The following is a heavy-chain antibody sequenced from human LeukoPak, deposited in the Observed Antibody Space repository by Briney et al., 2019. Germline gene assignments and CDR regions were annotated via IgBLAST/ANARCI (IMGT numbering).Heavy chain of an antibody. V-gene: IGHV1-2*02. Sequence: ASVKVSCKASGYTFTDYYIHWVRQAPGQGLEWMGWINPNSSGTNYAHKFQGRVTMTRDTSISTAYMELSSLRSDDTAVYYCASTYVDTAMVIVNWGQGTLVTVSS. CDR1: GYTFTDYY. CDR2: INPNSSGT. J-gene: IGHJ1*01. D-gene: IGHD5-18*01. CDR3: ASTYVDTAMVIVN.